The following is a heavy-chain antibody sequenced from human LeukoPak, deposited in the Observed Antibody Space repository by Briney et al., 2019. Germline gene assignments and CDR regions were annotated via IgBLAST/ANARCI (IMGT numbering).Heavy chain of an antibody. D-gene: IGHD2-15*01. J-gene: IGHJ4*02. CDR2: INHSGST. Sequence: SETLSLTCTVSGGSISSYYWSWIRQPPGKGLEWIGEINHSGSTNYNPSLKSRVTISVDTSKNQFSLKLSSVTAADTAVYYCARGRVVAATYLDYWGQGTLVTVSS. CDR1: GGSISSYY. CDR3: ARGRVVAATYLDY. V-gene: IGHV4-34*01.